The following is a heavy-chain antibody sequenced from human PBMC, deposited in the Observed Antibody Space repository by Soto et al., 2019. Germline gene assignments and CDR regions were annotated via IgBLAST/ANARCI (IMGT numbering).Heavy chain of an antibody. CDR3: ARVSRTWVDGVIGPGDY. V-gene: IGHV1-18*03. CDR1: GYIFTSND. D-gene: IGHD2-8*01. Sequence: QVQFVQSGAEVKEPGDSVKVSCRASGYIFTSNDITWVRQAPGQGLEWMGWIRVRNGDTHYAPKFRGRVTVTRDTSTSTAYMELRSLRSDDMAVYYCARVSRTWVDGVIGPGDYWGQGTLVTVSS. J-gene: IGHJ4*02. CDR2: IRVRNGDT.